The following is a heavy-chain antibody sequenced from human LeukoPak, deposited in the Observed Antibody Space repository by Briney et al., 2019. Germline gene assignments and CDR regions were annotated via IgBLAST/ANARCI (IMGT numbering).Heavy chain of an antibody. CDR1: GYTFTGYY. J-gene: IGHJ4*02. CDR2: INPNSGGT. CDR3: ARGDGYNWPGGGGY. V-gene: IGHV1-2*04. Sequence: ASVKVSCKASGYTFTGYYMHWVRQAPGQGLEWMGWINPNSGGTNYAQKFRGWVTMTRDTSISTAYMELSRLRSDDTAVYYCARGDGYNWPGGGGYWGQGTLVTVSS. D-gene: IGHD5-24*01.